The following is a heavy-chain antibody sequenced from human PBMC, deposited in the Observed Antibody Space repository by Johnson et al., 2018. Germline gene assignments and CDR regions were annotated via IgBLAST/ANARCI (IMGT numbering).Heavy chain of an antibody. V-gene: IGHV4-39*01. J-gene: IGHJ3*02. CDR1: GGSISSSSYY. D-gene: IGHD3-22*01. CDR3: ARRKAHSSGLQDAFDI. Sequence: QVQLQESGPGLVKPSETLSLTCTVSGGSISSSSYYWGWIRQPPGKGLEWIGSIYYSGSTYYNPSLKSRVTISVDTSKNQFSLKLSSVTAADKAVYYCARRKAHSSGLQDAFDIWGQGTMVTVSS. CDR2: IYYSGST.